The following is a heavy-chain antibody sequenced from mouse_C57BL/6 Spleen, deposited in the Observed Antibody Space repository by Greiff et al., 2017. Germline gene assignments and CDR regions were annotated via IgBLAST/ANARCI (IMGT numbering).Heavy chain of an antibody. J-gene: IGHJ4*01. V-gene: IGHV1-53*01. CDR3: ARLAIYDGYYFYAMDY. D-gene: IGHD2-3*01. CDR1: GYTFTSYW. CDR2: INPSNGGT. Sequence: QVQLQQSGTELVKPGASVKLSCKASGYTFTSYWMHWVKQRPGQGLEWIGNINPSNGGTNYNEKFKSKATLTVDKSSSTAYMQLSSLTSEDSAVYYCARLAIYDGYYFYAMDYWGQGTSVTVSS.